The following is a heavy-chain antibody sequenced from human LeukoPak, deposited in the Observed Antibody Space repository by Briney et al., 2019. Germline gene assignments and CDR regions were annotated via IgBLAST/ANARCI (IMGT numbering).Heavy chain of an antibody. Sequence: GESLRLSCAASGFTFSSYSMNWVRQAPGKGLEWVSSISSCSSYIYYADSVKGRFTISRDNSKNTLYLQMNRLRAEDTAVYYCAREFRLDHYGPRSQGEFDPWGQGTLVSVSS. CDR3: AREFRLDHYGPRSQGEFDP. D-gene: IGHD3-10*01. CDR1: GFTFSSYS. J-gene: IGHJ5*02. CDR2: ISSCSSYI. V-gene: IGHV3-21*06.